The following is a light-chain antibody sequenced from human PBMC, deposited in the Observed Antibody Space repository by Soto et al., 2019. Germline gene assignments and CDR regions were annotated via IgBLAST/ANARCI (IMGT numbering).Light chain of an antibody. Sequence: EIVLTQCPATLSLSPGERATLSCRASQSVSSYLAWYQQKPGQAPRLLIYDASNRATGIPARFSGSGSGTDFTLTISSLEPEDFAVYYCQQRRSWPRAFGQGTTVDIK. J-gene: IGKJ1*01. CDR3: QQRRSWPRA. V-gene: IGKV3-11*01. CDR1: QSVSSY. CDR2: DAS.